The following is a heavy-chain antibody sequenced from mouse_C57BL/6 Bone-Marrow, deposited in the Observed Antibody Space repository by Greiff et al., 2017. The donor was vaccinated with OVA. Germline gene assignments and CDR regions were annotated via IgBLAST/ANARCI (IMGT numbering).Heavy chain of an antibody. CDR3: ACEGTAQASWFAY. V-gene: IGHV1-54*01. Sequence: VQLQQSGAELVRPGTSVKVSCKASGYAFTNYLIEWVKQRPGQGLEWIGVINPGSGGTNYNEKFKGKATLTADKSSSTAYMQLSSLTSEDSAVYFCACEGTAQASWFAYWGQGTLVTVSA. J-gene: IGHJ3*01. CDR2: INPGSGGT. D-gene: IGHD3-2*02. CDR1: GYAFTNYL.